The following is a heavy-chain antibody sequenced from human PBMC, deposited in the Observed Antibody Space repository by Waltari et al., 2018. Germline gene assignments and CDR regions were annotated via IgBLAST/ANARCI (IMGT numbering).Heavy chain of an antibody. J-gene: IGHJ5*02. D-gene: IGHD3-16*02. CDR1: GGTFSSYT. Sequence: QVQLVQSGAGVKKPGSSEKVSCKASGGTFSSYTIGWVRRAPGPGLEWMGRISPILGIANYAQKFQGRVSMTRDTSIDTAYMELSRLRSDDTAVYYCARDPYDFGWGTYRSNWFDPWGQGTLVTVSS. V-gene: IGHV1-69*08. CDR3: ARDPYDFGWGTYRSNWFDP. CDR2: ISPILGIA.